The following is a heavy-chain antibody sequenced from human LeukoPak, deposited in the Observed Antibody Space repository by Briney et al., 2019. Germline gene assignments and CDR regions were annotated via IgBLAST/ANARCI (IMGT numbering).Heavy chain of an antibody. J-gene: IGHJ6*04. CDR3: ARDRIDILTGYPPHGMDV. Sequence: GGSLRLSCAASGFTFSSYGMHWVRQAPGKGLEWVAVIWYDGSNKYYADSVKGRFTISRDNSKNTLYLQMNSLRAEDTAVYYCARDRIDILTGYPPHGMDVWGKGTMVTVSS. CDR1: GFTFSSYG. D-gene: IGHD3-9*01. CDR2: IWYDGSNK. V-gene: IGHV3-33*01.